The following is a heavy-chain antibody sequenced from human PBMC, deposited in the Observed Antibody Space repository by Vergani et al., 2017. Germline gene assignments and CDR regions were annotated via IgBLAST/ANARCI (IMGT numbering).Heavy chain of an antibody. CDR2: IIPIFGTA. V-gene: IGHV1-69*01. CDR1: GGTFSSYA. CDR3: ARGRDPGHGGLKPLGVGNWFDP. J-gene: IGHJ5*02. Sequence: QVQLVQSGAEVKKPGSSVKVSCKASGGTFSSYAISWVRQAPGQGLEWMGGIIPIFGTANYAQKFQGRVTITADESTSTAYMELSSLRSEDTAVDYCARGRDPGHGGLKPLGVGNWFDPWGQGTLVTVSS. D-gene: IGHD1-26*01.